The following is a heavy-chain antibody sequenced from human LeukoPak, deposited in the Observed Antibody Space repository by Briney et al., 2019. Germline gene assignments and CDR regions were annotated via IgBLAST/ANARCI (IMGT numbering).Heavy chain of an antibody. J-gene: IGHJ4*02. D-gene: IGHD3-3*01. V-gene: IGHV3-15*01. CDR3: TTLPITIFGVVITYFDY. CDR2: IKSKTDGGTT. CDR1: GFTFGNAW. Sequence: PGGSLRLSCAASGFTFGNAWMSWVRQAPGKGLEWVGRIKSKTDGGTTDYAAPVKGRFTISRDDSKNTLYLQMNSLKTEDTAVYYCTTLPITIFGVVITYFDYWGQGTLVTVSS.